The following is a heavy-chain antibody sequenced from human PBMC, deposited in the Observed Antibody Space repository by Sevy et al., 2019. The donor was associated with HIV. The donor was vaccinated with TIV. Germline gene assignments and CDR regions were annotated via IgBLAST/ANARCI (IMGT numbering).Heavy chain of an antibody. V-gene: IGHV3-30-3*01. Sequence: GGSVRLSCAASGFTFSSYAMHWVRQAPGKGLEWVAVISYDGSNKYYADSVKGRFTISRDNSKNTLYLQMNSLRAEDTAVYYCARESILWFGELLRGYYFDYWGQGTLVTVSS. CDR1: GFTFSSYA. CDR2: ISYDGSNK. J-gene: IGHJ4*02. D-gene: IGHD3-10*01. CDR3: ARESILWFGELLRGYYFDY.